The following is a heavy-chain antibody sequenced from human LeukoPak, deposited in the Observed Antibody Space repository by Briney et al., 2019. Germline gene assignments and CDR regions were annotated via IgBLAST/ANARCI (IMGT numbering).Heavy chain of an antibody. D-gene: IGHD6-13*01. CDR2: IYPGDSDT. Sequence: GGSLKISFKGSGYRFTSYWISWGRPMPGKGVEWMGIIYPGDSDTRYSPSFQGRSTISADKSISTAYLQWSSLKASDTAMYYCASLYTSPSWGQGTLVTVPS. CDR3: ASLYTSPS. J-gene: IGHJ5*02. V-gene: IGHV5-51*01. CDR1: GYRFTSYW.